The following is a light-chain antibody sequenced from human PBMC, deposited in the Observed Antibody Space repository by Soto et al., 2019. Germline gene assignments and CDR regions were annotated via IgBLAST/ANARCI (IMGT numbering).Light chain of an antibody. J-gene: IGKJ4*01. V-gene: IGKV1-5*03. CDR1: QSISSW. Sequence: DIQMTQSPSTLSASVGDRVTITCRASQSISSWLAWYQQKPGKAPKLLIYKASSLESGVPSRFSGSGSGTEFTLTISSLQPDDFATYYCQQYSIFSRTFGGGTKVEIK. CDR3: QQYSIFSRT. CDR2: KAS.